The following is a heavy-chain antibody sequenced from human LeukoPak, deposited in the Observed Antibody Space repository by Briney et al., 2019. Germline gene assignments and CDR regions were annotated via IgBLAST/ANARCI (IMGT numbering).Heavy chain of an antibody. D-gene: IGHD5-18*01. Sequence: GESLKISCKGSGYSFTSYWIGWVRQMPGKGLEWMGIIYPGDSDTRYSPSFQGQVTISADKSISTAYLQWSSLKASDTAMYYCARRMVDTAMAADGAFDIWGQGTMVTVSS. CDR1: GYSFTSYW. CDR3: ARRMVDTAMAADGAFDI. J-gene: IGHJ3*02. CDR2: IYPGDSDT. V-gene: IGHV5-51*01.